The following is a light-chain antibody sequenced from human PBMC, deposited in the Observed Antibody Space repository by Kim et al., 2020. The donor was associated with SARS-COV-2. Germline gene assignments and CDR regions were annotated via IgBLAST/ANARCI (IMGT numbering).Light chain of an antibody. Sequence: SPGERAALSCRASQSVSLRYLAWYHQKPGQAPRLLIYGASRRATDIPDRFSGSGSGTDFALTISRLEPEDVGIYICQQYGDSPWTFGQGTKVEIK. V-gene: IGKV3-20*01. J-gene: IGKJ1*01. CDR3: QQYGDSPWT. CDR2: GAS. CDR1: QSVSLRY.